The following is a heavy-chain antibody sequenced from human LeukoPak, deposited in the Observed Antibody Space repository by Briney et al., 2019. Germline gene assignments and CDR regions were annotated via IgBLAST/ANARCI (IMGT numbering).Heavy chain of an antibody. Sequence: SSETLSLTCTVSGGSITNYYWTWIRQPPGKGLEWIGYIYYSGSTNYNPSLKSRVTISVDTSKNQFSLKLSSVTAADTALYYCARLSKIATAGPNYYHSMDVWGQGTTVTVSS. D-gene: IGHD6-13*01. CDR3: ARLSKIATAGPNYYHSMDV. CDR1: GGSITNYY. J-gene: IGHJ6*02. CDR2: IYYSGST. V-gene: IGHV4-59*01.